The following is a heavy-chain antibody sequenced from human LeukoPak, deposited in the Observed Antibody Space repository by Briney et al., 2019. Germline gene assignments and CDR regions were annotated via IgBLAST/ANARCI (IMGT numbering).Heavy chain of an antibody. J-gene: IGHJ2*01. CDR2: IYYSGST. Sequence: ASETLSLTCTVSGGSISSYYWSWIRQPPGKGLEWIGYIYYSGSTNYNPSLKSRVTISVDTSKNQFSLKLSSVTAADTAVYYCARDLRDILTGLWYFDLWGRGPLVTVSS. D-gene: IGHD3-9*01. CDR1: GGSISSYY. CDR3: ARDLRDILTGLWYFDL. V-gene: IGHV4-59*01.